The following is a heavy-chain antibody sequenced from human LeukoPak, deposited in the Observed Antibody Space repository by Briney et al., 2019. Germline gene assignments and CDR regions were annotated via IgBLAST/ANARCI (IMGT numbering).Heavy chain of an antibody. Sequence: GGSLRLCCAAYGFSFSSYAISWVRQAPGKGLEWVSAISGSGGSTYCADSVKGRFTISRDNSKNTLYLQMNSLRAEDTAVYYCEGHSGFHPLWGQGTLVTVSS. CDR3: EGHSGFHPL. CDR1: GFSFSSYA. V-gene: IGHV3-23*01. D-gene: IGHD6-19*01. J-gene: IGHJ4*02. CDR2: ISGSGGST.